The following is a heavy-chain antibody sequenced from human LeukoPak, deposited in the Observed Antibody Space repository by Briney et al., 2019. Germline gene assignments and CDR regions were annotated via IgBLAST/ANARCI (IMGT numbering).Heavy chain of an antibody. V-gene: IGHV4-59*01. CDR1: GGPISGFY. CDR2: IFNSGST. D-gene: IGHD5-18*01. CDR3: ARGQYNYGLYAFDV. J-gene: IGHJ3*01. Sequence: PSETLSLTCSVSGGPISGFYWSWIRQPPGKGLEWIGYIFNSGSTTYNTSPKSRLTTSIDMSKNQLSLKLTSVTAADTALYYCARGQYNYGLYAFDVWGQGRVVTVSS.